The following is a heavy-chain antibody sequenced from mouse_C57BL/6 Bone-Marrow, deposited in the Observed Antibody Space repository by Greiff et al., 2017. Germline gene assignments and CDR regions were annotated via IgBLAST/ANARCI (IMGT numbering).Heavy chain of an antibody. D-gene: IGHD2-4*01. V-gene: IGHV1-55*01. Sequence: QVQLQQPGAELVKPGASVKMSCKASGYTFTSYWITWVKQRPGQGLEWIGDIYPGSGSTNYNEKFKSKATLTVDTSSSPAYMQLSSLTSEDSAVYYCARGDDYDGTGFDYWGQGTTLTVSS. CDR3: ARGDDYDGTGFDY. CDR1: GYTFTSYW. CDR2: IYPGSGST. J-gene: IGHJ2*01.